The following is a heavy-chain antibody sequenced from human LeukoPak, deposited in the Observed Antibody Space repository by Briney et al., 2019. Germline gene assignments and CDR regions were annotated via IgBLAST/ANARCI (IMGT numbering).Heavy chain of an antibody. J-gene: IGHJ6*02. V-gene: IGHV3-30*02. CDR1: GFTFSSYG. CDR3: AKGWSGMDV. CDR2: IWYDGSNK. Sequence: GGSLRLSCAASGFTFSSYGMHWVRQAPGKGLEWVAVIWYDGSNKYYADSVKGRFTISRDNSKNTLYLQMNSLRAEDTAVYYCAKGWSGMDVWGQGTTVTVSS.